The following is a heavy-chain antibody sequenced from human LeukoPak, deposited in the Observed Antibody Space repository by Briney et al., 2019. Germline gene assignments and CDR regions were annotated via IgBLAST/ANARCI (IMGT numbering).Heavy chain of an antibody. CDR3: VREYTSSSGRAFDY. D-gene: IGHD6-6*01. V-gene: IGHV3-74*01. CDR1: GFTFSSYW. CDR2: INSDGNIT. Sequence: GGSLRLSCAASGFTFSSYWMHWVRQAPGKGLVWVSRINSDGNITTYADSVKGRFTISRDNAKNTLYLQMNSLRAEDTAAYYCVREYTSSSGRAFDYWGQGTLVTVSS. J-gene: IGHJ4*02.